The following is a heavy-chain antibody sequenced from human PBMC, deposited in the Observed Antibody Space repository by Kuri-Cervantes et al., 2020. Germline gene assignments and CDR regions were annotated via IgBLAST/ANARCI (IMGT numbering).Heavy chain of an antibody. V-gene: IGHV4-59*12. Sequence: TVLGGSISSYYWSWIRQPPGKGLEWIGYIYYSGSTNYNPSLKSRVTISVDTSKNQFSLKLSSVTAADTAVYYCAVKVGADNNWFDPWGQGTLVTVSS. CDR1: GGSISSYY. D-gene: IGHD1-26*01. CDR2: IYYSGST. J-gene: IGHJ5*02. CDR3: AVKVGADNNWFDP.